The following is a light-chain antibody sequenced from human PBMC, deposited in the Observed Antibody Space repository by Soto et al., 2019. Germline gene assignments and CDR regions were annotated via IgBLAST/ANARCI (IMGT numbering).Light chain of an antibody. CDR3: LQVNSFPRT. CDR1: QSISSW. J-gene: IGKJ1*01. CDR2: SAS. V-gene: IGKV1-5*01. Sequence: DIQMTQSPSSLSASVGDRVTITCRASQSISSWLAWYQQKPGKPPKVLIQSASTLASGVPSRFSGSGSGTDFILTINNLQPEDVATYYCLQVNSFPRTFGQGTKVDI.